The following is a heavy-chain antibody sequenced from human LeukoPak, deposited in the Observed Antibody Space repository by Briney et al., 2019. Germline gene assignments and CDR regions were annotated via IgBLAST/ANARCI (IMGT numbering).Heavy chain of an antibody. CDR2: MNPNSGNT. V-gene: IGHV1-8*01. D-gene: IGHD1-26*01. CDR1: GYTFTSYD. CDR3: ARSLSIVGAHFDY. Sequence: ASVKVSCKASGYTFTSYDINWVRQATGQGLEWMGWMNPNSGNTGYAQKFQGRVTMARNTSISTAYMELSSLRSEDTAVYYCARSLSIVGAHFDYWGQGTLVTVSS. J-gene: IGHJ4*02.